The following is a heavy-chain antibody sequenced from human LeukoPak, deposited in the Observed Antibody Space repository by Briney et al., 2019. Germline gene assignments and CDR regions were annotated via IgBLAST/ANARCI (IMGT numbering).Heavy chain of an antibody. CDR1: GLTVNTNY. CDR3: ARVEGPAYYFDY. Sequence: GGSLRLSCAASGLTVNTNYMSWVRQAPGKGLEWVSVIYSGGSTYYADSVKGRFTISRDDSKNTLYLQMNSLRAEDTAVYYCARVEGPAYYFDYWGQGNLVTVSS. D-gene: IGHD3-3*01. J-gene: IGHJ4*02. CDR2: IYSGGST. V-gene: IGHV3-53*01.